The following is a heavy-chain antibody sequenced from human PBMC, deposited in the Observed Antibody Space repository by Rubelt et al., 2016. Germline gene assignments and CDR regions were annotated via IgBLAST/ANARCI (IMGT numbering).Heavy chain of an antibody. Sequence: LSCAVSGFTFSSYAMSWVRQAPGKGLEWVSVTSASGGTTHYADSVKGRFIISRDNSENTLHLQMNSLRAEDTAVYYCAKVWWAQRGFDYWGQGALVTVSS. J-gene: IGHJ4*02. CDR1: GFTFSSYA. CDR3: AKVWWAQRGFDY. D-gene: IGHD2-21*01. V-gene: IGHV3-23*01. CDR2: TSASGGTT.